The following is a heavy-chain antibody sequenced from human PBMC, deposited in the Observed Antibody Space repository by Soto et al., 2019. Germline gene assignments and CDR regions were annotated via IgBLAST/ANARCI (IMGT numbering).Heavy chain of an antibody. Sequence: SETLSLTCSVSGDTISNLDYFWAWIRQPPGQALEYIGYIYKSATTYYNPSFESRVAISVDTSKSQFSLNVTSVTAADTAVYFCARGRYCLTGRCFPNWFDSWGQGALVTVSS. J-gene: IGHJ5*01. D-gene: IGHD7-27*01. V-gene: IGHV4-30-4*01. CDR2: IYKSATT. CDR1: GDTISNLDYF. CDR3: ARGRYCLTGRCFPNWFDS.